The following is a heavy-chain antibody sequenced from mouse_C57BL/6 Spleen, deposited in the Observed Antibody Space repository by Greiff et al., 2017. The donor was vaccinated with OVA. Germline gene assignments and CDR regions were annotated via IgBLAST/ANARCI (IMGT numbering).Heavy chain of an antibody. V-gene: IGHV10-1*01. Sequence: EVKLVESGGGLVQPKGSLKLSCAASGFSFNTYAMNWVRQAPGTGLELVARIRSKSNNYATYYADSVKDRFTISRDDSESMLYLQMNNLKTEDTAMYYCVRQDYGSSPWFAYWGQGTLVTVSA. CDR3: VRQDYGSSPWFAY. J-gene: IGHJ3*01. D-gene: IGHD1-1*01. CDR1: GFSFNTYA. CDR2: IRSKSNNYAT.